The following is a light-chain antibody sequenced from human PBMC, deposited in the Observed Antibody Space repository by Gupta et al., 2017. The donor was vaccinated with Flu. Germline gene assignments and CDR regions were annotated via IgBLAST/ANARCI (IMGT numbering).Light chain of an antibody. CDR3: QQSYSTPWT. Sequence: EIQLTQSPSSLSASVGDRVTITCRASQSISSYLNWYQQKPGKAPKLLIYAASSLQSGVPSRFSGSGSATDFTLTISRLQPEDFATYYCQQSYSTPWTFGQGTKVEIK. CDR1: QSISSY. J-gene: IGKJ1*01. CDR2: AAS. V-gene: IGKV1-39*01.